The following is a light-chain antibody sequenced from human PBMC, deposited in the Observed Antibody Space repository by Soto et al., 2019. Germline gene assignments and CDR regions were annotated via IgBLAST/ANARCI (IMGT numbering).Light chain of an antibody. CDR3: QSYDSSLSGSYV. J-gene: IGLJ1*01. CDR1: GSNIGAGYD. Sequence: QSVLTQPPSVSGAPGQRVTISCTGSGSNIGAGYDVNWYQQLPGTAPKLLMYANSNRPSGVPDRFSGSKSGTSASLAITGLQAEDEADYYCQSYDSSLSGSYVFGTGTKLTVL. V-gene: IGLV1-40*01. CDR2: ANS.